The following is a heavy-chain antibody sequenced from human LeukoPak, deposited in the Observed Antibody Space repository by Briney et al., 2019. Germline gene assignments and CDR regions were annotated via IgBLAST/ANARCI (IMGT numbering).Heavy chain of an antibody. J-gene: IGHJ5*02. CDR2: TNHSGST. D-gene: IGHD4-11*01. CDR3: ARGRNYVRWFDP. CDR1: GGSFSGYY. Sequence: SETLSLTCAVYGGSFSGYYWSWIRQPPGKGLEWIGETNHSGSTNYNPSLKSRVTISVDTSKNQFSLKLSSVTAADTAVYYCARGRNYVRWFDPWGQGTLVTVSS. V-gene: IGHV4-34*01.